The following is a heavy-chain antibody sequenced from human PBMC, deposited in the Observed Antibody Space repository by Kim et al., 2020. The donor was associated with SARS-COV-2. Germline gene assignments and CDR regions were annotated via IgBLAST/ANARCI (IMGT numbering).Heavy chain of an antibody. CDR3: ARRYYYDSSGYYHFDY. J-gene: IGHJ4*02. Sequence: LKSRVTISVDTSKNQFSLKLSSVTAADTAVYYCARRYYYDSSGYYHFDYWGQGTLVTVSS. D-gene: IGHD3-22*01. V-gene: IGHV4-39*01.